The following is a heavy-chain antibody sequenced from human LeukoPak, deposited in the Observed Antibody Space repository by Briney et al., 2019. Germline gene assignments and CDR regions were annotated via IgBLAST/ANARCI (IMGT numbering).Heavy chain of an antibody. J-gene: IGHJ4*02. CDR3: ARGSRTPLIAVAGKYYFDY. D-gene: IGHD6-19*01. V-gene: IGHV1-69*06. CDR1: GGTFSSYA. CDR2: IIPIFGTA. Sequence: SVKVSCKASGGTFSSYAISWVRQAPGQGLEWMGGIIPIFGTANYAQKFQGRVTITADKSTSTAYMELSSLRAEDTALYYCARGSRTPLIAVAGKYYFDYWGQGTLVTVSS.